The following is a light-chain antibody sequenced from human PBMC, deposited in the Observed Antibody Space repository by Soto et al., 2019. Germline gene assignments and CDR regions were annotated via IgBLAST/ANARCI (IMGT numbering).Light chain of an antibody. CDR3: QQSYSAPIT. CDR2: MAF. CDR1: HIISSY. Sequence: DIQMTQSPSSLSASVGDRVTITCRASHIISSYLNWYQQKPGKAPKLLIYMAFTLQSGVPSRFSGSGSGTDFTLTISSLQPEDFASYYCQQSYSAPITFGQGTRLEIK. J-gene: IGKJ5*01. V-gene: IGKV1-39*01.